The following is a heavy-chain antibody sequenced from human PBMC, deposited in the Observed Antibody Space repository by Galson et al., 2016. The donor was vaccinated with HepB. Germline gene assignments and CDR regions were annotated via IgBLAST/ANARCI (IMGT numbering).Heavy chain of an antibody. V-gene: IGHV4-59*08. CDR1: GGSISNYY. J-gene: IGHJ6*02. Sequence: QVQLQESGPGLVKPSETLSLSCTVSGGSISNYYWSWIRQTQGKGPEWTGYFFNSGSTDYNPPLKSRVTISGDTSKNQFSLKLRSVTAADTAVYYCAGHRFYYYGMDVWGQGTTVTVSS. CDR3: AGHRFYYYGMDV. D-gene: IGHD3-3*01. CDR2: FFNSGST.